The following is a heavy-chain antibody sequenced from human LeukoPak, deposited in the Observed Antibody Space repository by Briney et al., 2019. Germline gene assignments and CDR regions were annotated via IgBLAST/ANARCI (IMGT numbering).Heavy chain of an antibody. D-gene: IGHD4-11*01. J-gene: IGHJ5*02. Sequence: SQTLSLTCTVSGGSISSGDYYWSWIRQPPGKGLEWIGYIYYSGSTYYNPSLKSRVTMSVDTSKNQFSLKLSSVTAADTAVYYCARDLQPDWFDPWGQGILVTVSS. CDR1: GGSISSGDYY. CDR3: ARDLQPDWFDP. CDR2: IYYSGST. V-gene: IGHV4-30-4*08.